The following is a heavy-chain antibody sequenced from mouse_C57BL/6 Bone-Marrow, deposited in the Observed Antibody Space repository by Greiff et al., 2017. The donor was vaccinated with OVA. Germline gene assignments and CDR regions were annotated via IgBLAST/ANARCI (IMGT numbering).Heavy chain of an antibody. Sequence: VQLQQSGAELVKPGASVKLSCKASGYTFTSYWMQWVKQRPGQGLEWIGEIDPSDSYTNYNQKFKGKATLTIDTSSSTAYMQLSSLTSEDSAVYYCARGDYGSSWYFDVWGTGTTVTVSS. J-gene: IGHJ1*03. D-gene: IGHD1-1*01. V-gene: IGHV1-50*01. CDR3: ARGDYGSSWYFDV. CDR1: GYTFTSYW. CDR2: IDPSDSYT.